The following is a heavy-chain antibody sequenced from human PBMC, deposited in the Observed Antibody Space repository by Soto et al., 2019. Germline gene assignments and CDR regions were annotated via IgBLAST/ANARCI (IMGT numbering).Heavy chain of an antibody. CDR2: IYYSGST. J-gene: IGHJ4*02. CDR3: ARDRGVFGQGFDY. D-gene: IGHD3-10*01. CDR1: GGSISSYY. Sequence: PSETLSLTCTVSGGSISSYYWSWIRQPPGKGLEWIGYIYYSGSTNYNPSLKSRVTISVDTSKNQFSLKLSSVTAADTAVYYWARDRGVFGQGFDYWGQGTLVTVSS. V-gene: IGHV4-59*01.